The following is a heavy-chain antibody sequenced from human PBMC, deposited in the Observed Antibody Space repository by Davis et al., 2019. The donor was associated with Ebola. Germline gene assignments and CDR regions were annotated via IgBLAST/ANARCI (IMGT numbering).Heavy chain of an antibody. D-gene: IGHD2-21*02. CDR1: GFTFSDYN. Sequence: GESLKISCAASGFTFSDYNLNWIRQAPGKGLEWVSFIDTSGSNVYYAYSVRGRFPISRANAKKSLYLQMNSLRVEDTAVYCCTRGEDVVTAISAYWGQGTLVSVSS. CDR3: TRGEDVVTAISAY. J-gene: IGHJ4*02. CDR2: IDTSGSNV. V-gene: IGHV3-11*01.